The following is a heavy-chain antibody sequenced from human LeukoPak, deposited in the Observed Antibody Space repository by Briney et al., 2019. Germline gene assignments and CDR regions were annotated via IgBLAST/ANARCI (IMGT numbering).Heavy chain of an antibody. CDR3: ARMDYDMDGMDV. CDR2: INHSGST. V-gene: IGHV4-34*01. D-gene: IGHD3-9*01. CDR1: GGSFSGYY. Sequence: PSETLSLTCAVYGGSFSGYYWSWIRQPPGKGLEWIGEINHSGSTNYNPSLKSRVTISVDTSKNQFSLKLSSVTAADTAVYYCARMDYDMDGMDVWGQGTTVTVSS. J-gene: IGHJ6*02.